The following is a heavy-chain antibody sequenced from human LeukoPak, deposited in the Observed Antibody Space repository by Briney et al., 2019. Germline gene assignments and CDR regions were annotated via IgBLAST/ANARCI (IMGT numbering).Heavy chain of an antibody. Sequence: KPSETLSLTCTVSGGSIISSSAYYCGWIRQPPGKGLEWIASISYSGSTYYFPSLKSRVTISVDTSRNQFSLTLSSVTAADTAVYYCARRRGNLNWFDPWGQGTLVTVSS. D-gene: IGHD3-10*01. CDR3: ARRRGNLNWFDP. J-gene: IGHJ5*02. V-gene: IGHV4-39*01. CDR1: GGSIISSSAYY. CDR2: ISYSGST.